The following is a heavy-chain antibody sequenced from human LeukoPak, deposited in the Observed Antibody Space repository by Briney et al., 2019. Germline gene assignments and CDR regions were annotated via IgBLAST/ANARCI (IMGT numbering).Heavy chain of an antibody. J-gene: IGHJ4*02. CDR1: GFTFSSYA. CDR2: ISYDGSNK. CDR3: ARDTYYYGSGLDY. V-gene: IGHV3-30*04. Sequence: GGSLRLSCAASGFTFSSYAMHWVRQAPGKGLEWVSVISYDGSNKYYTDSVRSRFTISKDKSKNTPYLQMNSLRAEDTAVYYCARDTYYYGSGLDYWGQGTLVTVSS. D-gene: IGHD3-10*01.